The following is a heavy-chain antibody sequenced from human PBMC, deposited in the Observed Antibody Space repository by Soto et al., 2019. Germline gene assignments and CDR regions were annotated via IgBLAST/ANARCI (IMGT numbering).Heavy chain of an antibody. V-gene: IGHV1-3*01. J-gene: IGHJ3*02. CDR2: INAGNGNT. D-gene: IGHD3-16*02. CDR3: ASMYYDYIWGSYLSDDGFDN. CDR1: GYTFTSYA. Sequence: SSVRFSCKASGYTFTSYAMHWVRQAPGQRLEWMGWINAGNGNTKYSQKFQGRVTITRDTSASTAYMELSSLRSEDTAVYYCASMYYDYIWGSYLSDDGFDNWGQGTMVTVPS.